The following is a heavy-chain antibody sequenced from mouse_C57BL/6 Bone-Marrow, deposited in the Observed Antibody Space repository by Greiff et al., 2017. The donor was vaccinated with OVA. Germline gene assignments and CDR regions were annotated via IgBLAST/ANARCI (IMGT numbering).Heavy chain of an antibody. J-gene: IGHJ1*03. Sequence: QVQLKESGAELARPGASVKLSCKASGYTFTSYGISWVKQRTGQGLEWIGEIYPRSGNTYYNEKFKGKATLTADKSSSTAYMELRSLTSEDSAVYFCARLTTVVGYFDVWGTGTTVTVSS. CDR1: GYTFTSYG. D-gene: IGHD1-1*01. V-gene: IGHV1-81*01. CDR3: ARLTTVVGYFDV. CDR2: IYPRSGNT.